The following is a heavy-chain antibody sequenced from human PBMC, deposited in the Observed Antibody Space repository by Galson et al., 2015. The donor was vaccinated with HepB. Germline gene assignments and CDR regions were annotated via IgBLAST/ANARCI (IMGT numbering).Heavy chain of an antibody. V-gene: IGHV1-3*01. Sequence: SVKVSCKASGYTFTSYAMHWVRQAPGQRLEWMGWINAGNGNTKYSQKFQGRVTITRDTSASTAYMELSSLRSEDTAVYYCARVSAPGESDFDYWGQGTLVTVSS. D-gene: IGHD3-10*01. CDR2: INAGNGNT. CDR3: ARVSAPGESDFDY. CDR1: GYTFTSYA. J-gene: IGHJ4*02.